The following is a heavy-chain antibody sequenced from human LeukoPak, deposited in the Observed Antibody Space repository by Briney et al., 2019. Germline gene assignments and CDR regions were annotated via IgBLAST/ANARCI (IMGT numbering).Heavy chain of an antibody. Sequence: GGSLRLSCAASGFTFSSYSMNWVRQAPGKGLEWHSSISSSSSYIYYADSVKGRFTISRDNAKNSLYLQMNSLRAEDTAVYYCARDPRTTVTTSLFDYWGQGTLVTVSS. J-gene: IGHJ4*02. V-gene: IGHV3-21*01. D-gene: IGHD4-17*01. CDR3: ARDPRTTVTTSLFDY. CDR2: ISSSSSYI. CDR1: GFTFSSYS.